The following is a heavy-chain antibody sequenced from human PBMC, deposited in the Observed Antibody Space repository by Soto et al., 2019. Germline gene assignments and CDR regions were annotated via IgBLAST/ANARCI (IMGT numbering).Heavy chain of an antibody. CDR3: ARDRIVVVVAATTIYYYYGMDV. Sequence: GGSLRLSCAASGFTFSSYSMNWVRQAPGKGLEWVSYISSSSSTIYYADSVKGRFTISRDNAKNSLYLQMNSLRDEDTAVYYCARDRIVVVVAATTIYYYYGMDVWGQGTTVTVSS. D-gene: IGHD2-15*01. CDR2: ISSSSSTI. V-gene: IGHV3-48*02. J-gene: IGHJ6*02. CDR1: GFTFSSYS.